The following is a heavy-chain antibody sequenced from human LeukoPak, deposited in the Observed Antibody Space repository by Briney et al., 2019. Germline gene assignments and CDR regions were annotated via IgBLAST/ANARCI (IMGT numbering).Heavy chain of an antibody. J-gene: IGHJ4*02. V-gene: IGHV3-53*01. Sequence: GGSLRLSCAASGFTVSSNYMSWVRQAPGKGLEWVSVIYSGGSTYYADSVKGRFTISRNNSNNTLYLQMSSLRAEDTAVYYCARGIWWDYWGQGTLVTVSS. D-gene: IGHD4/OR15-4a*01. CDR1: GFTVSSNY. CDR3: ARGIWWDY. CDR2: IYSGGST.